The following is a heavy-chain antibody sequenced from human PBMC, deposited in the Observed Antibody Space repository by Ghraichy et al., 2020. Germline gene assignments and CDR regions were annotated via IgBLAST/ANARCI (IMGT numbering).Heavy chain of an antibody. V-gene: IGHV3-30*04. J-gene: IGHJ4*02. CDR3: ARTPLTGWELLL. Sequence: LSLTCAASGFTFSSYAMHWVRQAPGKGLEWVAVISYDGSNKYYADSVKGRFTISRDNSKNTLYLQMNSLRAEDTAVYYCARTPLTGWELLLWGQGTLVTVSS. D-gene: IGHD1-26*01. CDR1: GFTFSSYA. CDR2: ISYDGSNK.